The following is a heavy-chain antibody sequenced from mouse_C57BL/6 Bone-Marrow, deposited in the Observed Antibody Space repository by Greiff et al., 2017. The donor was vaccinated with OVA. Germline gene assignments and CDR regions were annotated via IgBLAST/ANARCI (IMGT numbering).Heavy chain of an antibody. V-gene: IGHV5-15*01. D-gene: IGHD2-4*01. CDR2: ISNLAYSI. J-gene: IGHJ4*01. Sequence: EVQGVESGGGLVQPGGSLKLSCAASGFTFSDYGMAWVRQAPRKGPEWVAFISNLAYSIYYADTVTGRFTISRENAKNTLYLEMSSLRSEDTAMYYGARHRCRGLRQDDALDYWGQGTSVTVSS. CDR3: ARHRCRGLRQDDALDY. CDR1: GFTFSDYG.